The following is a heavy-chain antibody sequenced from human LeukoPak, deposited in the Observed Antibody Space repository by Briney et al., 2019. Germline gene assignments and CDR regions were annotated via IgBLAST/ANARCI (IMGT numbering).Heavy chain of an antibody. V-gene: IGHV3-9*01. J-gene: IGHJ6*02. CDR3: AKDIGIVVVPAASRSDYYYGMDV. Sequence: PGRSLRLSCAASGFTFDDYAMHWVRQAPGKGLEWVSGISWNSGSIGYADSVKGRFTISRDNAKNSLYLQMNSLRDEDTALYYCAKDIGIVVVPAASRSDYYYGMDVWGQGTTVTVSS. D-gene: IGHD2-2*01. CDR1: GFTFDDYA. CDR2: ISWNSGSI.